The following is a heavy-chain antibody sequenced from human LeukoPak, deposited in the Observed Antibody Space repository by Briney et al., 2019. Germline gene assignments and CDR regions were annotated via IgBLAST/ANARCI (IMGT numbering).Heavy chain of an antibody. V-gene: IGHV3-23*01. CDR1: GFTSSRHA. CDR3: AKGGDCSSTTSCYWGSFDY. J-gene: IGHJ4*02. D-gene: IGHD2-2*01. CDR2: ISGSGAST. Sequence: GRSLRLSCAASGFTSSRHAMNSVRQTPGKRLEWVSVISGSGASTYYADSVKGRFTISRDNSKNTLYLQMNSLRAEDTAVYYCAKGGDCSSTTSCYWGSFDYWGQGTLVPVSS.